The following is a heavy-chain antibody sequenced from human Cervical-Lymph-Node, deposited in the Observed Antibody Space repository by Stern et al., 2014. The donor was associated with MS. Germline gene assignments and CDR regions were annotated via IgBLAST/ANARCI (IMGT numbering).Heavy chain of an antibody. J-gene: IGHJ4*02. D-gene: IGHD2-15*01. CDR2: IHYTGST. V-gene: IGHV4-31*01. CDR3: ARSQNGRLLHYYFDS. CDR1: GGSISSRDYY. Sequence: QVQLQESGPRLVKPSQTLSLTCTVSGGSISSRDYYWSWNRQQPEKGLDWIGYIHYTGSTYYNPSLKNLVTISIDTSKNQFSLKLSSVTAADTAIYYCARSQNGRLLHYYFDSWCQGTLVTVSS.